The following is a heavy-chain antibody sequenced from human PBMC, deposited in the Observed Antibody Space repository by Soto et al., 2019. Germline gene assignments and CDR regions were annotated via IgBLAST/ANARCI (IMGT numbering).Heavy chain of an antibody. CDR2: IWYDGSNK. V-gene: IGHV3-33*06. CDR1: GFTFSSYG. CDR3: AKQDTVTTMFYYMDV. Sequence: GGSLRLSCAASGFTFSSYGMHWVRQAPGKGLEWVAVIWYDGSNKYYADSVKGRFTISRDNSKNTLYLQMNSLRAEDTAVYYCAKQDTVTTMFYYMDVWGKGTTVTVSS. D-gene: IGHD4-17*01. J-gene: IGHJ6*03.